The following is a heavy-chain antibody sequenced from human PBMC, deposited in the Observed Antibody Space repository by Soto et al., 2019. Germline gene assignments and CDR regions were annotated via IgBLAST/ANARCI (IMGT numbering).Heavy chain of an antibody. Sequence: GESLKISCAASGFTFSSYSMNWVRQAPGKGLEWVSSISSSSSYIYYADSVKGRFTISRDNAKNSLYLQMNSLRAEDTAVYYCARDYYGSGSYAYYYYYMDVWGKGTTVTVSS. J-gene: IGHJ6*03. V-gene: IGHV3-21*01. CDR3: ARDYYGSGSYAYYYYYMDV. CDR2: ISSSSSYI. CDR1: GFTFSSYS. D-gene: IGHD3-10*01.